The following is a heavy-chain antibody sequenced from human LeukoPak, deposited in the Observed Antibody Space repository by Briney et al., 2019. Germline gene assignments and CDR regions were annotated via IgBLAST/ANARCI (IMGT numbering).Heavy chain of an antibody. CDR2: IRYDGSNK. D-gene: IGHD3-22*01. J-gene: IGHJ6*03. CDR1: GFTFSSYG. Sequence: GGSLRLSCAASGFTFSSYGMHWVRQAPGKGLEWVAFIRYDGSNKYYADSVKGRFTISRDNSKNTLYLQMNSLRAEDTAVYYCAKGGGRYSDSSGYSYYYYYYMDVWGKGTTVTVSS. V-gene: IGHV3-30*02. CDR3: AKGGGRYSDSSGYSYYYYYYMDV.